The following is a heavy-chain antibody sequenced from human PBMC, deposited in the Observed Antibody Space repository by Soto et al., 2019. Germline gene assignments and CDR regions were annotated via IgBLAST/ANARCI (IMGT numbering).Heavy chain of an antibody. CDR2: ISYDGSNK. D-gene: IGHD6-19*01. J-gene: IGHJ4*02. CDR3: ARDKSPYSSGWYNRHFDY. V-gene: IGHV3-30-3*01. CDR1: GFTFSTYA. Sequence: QVQLVESGGGMVQPGRSLRLSCAASGFTFSTYAMHWVRQAPGKGLEWVAVISYDGSNKYYADSVKGRFTISRDNSKNTLYLQMNSLRAEDTAVYYCARDKSPYSSGWYNRHFDYWGQGTLVTVSS.